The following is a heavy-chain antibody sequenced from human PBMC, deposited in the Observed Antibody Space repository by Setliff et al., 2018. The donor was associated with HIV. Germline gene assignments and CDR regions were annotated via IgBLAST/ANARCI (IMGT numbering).Heavy chain of an antibody. CDR1: GFAFSPAW. CDR2: ISSSSTYI. CDR3: ARAHPPRIAAAGTFDY. Sequence: GGSLRLSCAGSGFAFSPAWMTWVRQAPGKGLEWVSSISSSSTYIYYADSVKGRFTISRDNAKNSLYLQMNSLRAEDTAVYYCARAHPPRIAAAGTFDYWGQGTLVTVSS. J-gene: IGHJ4*02. V-gene: IGHV3-21*01. D-gene: IGHD6-13*01.